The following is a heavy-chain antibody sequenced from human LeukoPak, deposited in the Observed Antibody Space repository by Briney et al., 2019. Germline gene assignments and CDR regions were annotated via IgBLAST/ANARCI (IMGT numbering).Heavy chain of an antibody. Sequence: SVTVSCKASGGTFSSYAISWVRQAPGQGLEWMGGIIPIFGTGNYEQKFQGRVTITADESTSTAYLELSSLRSEDTAVYYCARAGSYYDSNGYWGQGTLVTVSS. V-gene: IGHV1-69*01. J-gene: IGHJ4*02. D-gene: IGHD3-22*01. CDR3: ARAGSYYDSNGY. CDR2: IIPIFGTG. CDR1: GGTFSSYA.